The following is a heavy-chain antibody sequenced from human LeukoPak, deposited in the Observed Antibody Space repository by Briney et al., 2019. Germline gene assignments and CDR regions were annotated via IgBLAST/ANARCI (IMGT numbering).Heavy chain of an antibody. CDR3: ATCYYDSSGYYHFDY. J-gene: IGHJ4*02. V-gene: IGHV3-23*01. CDR1: GVTFSSYA. D-gene: IGHD3-22*01. CDR2: ISGSGGST. Sequence: GGSLRLSCADSGVTFSSYAMSWVRQAPGKGLGWVSAISGSGGSTYYAGSVKRRVTISRDNSKKTLYLQMSSLRAEDTAVYYFATCYYDSSGYYHFDYWGQGTLVTVSS.